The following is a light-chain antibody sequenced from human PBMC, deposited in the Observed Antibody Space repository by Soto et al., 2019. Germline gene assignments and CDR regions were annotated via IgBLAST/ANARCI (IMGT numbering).Light chain of an antibody. Sequence: EIVLTQSPGTLSLSPGERATLSCRASQSVSSSYLAWYQQKPGQAPRLLIYGASSRATVIPDRFSGSGSGTDFTLTISRLETEDFAVYYCQQYGSSPFGQGTRLEIK. V-gene: IGKV3-20*01. CDR3: QQYGSSP. CDR1: QSVSSSY. J-gene: IGKJ5*01. CDR2: GAS.